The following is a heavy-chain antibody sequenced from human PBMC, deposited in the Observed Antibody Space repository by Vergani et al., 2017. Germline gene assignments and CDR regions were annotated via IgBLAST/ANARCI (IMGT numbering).Heavy chain of an antibody. J-gene: IGHJ4*02. CDR3: AKSIAAADYPFFDY. CDR1: GFTFSSYG. D-gene: IGHD6-13*01. V-gene: IGHV3-30*18. CDR2: ISYDGSNK. Sequence: QVQLVESGGGVVQPGRSLRLSCAASGFTFSSYGMHWVRQAPGKGLEWVAVISYDGSNKYYADSVKGRFTISRDNSKNTLYLQMNSLRAEDTAVYYCAKSIAAADYPFFDYWGQGTLVTVSS.